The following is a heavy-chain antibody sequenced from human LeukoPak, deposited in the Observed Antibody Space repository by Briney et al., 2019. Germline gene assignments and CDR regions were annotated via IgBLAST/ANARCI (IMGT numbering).Heavy chain of an antibody. D-gene: IGHD2-21*02. Sequence: GGSLRLSCAASGFTFSSYSMNWVRQAPGKGLEWVSVIYSGGSTYYADSVKGRFTISRDNSKNTLYLQMNSLRAEDTAVYYCARDTYCGGDCYGAFDIWGQGTMVTVSS. CDR2: IYSGGST. J-gene: IGHJ3*02. V-gene: IGHV3-53*01. CDR3: ARDTYCGGDCYGAFDI. CDR1: GFTFSSYS.